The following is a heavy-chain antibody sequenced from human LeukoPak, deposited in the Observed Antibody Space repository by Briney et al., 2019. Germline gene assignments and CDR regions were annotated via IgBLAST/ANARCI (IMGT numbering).Heavy chain of an antibody. V-gene: IGHV3-74*01. CDR1: GFTFSTYW. J-gene: IGHJ4*02. D-gene: IGHD6-6*01. CDR2: INSDGSST. CDR3: ARREYTAFDY. Sequence: AGGSLRLSCAASGFTFSTYWMNWVRQAPGKGPVWVSRINSDGSSTSYADSVKGRFTISRDNAKNTLYLQMNSLRAEDTALYYCARREYTAFDYWGQGTLVTVSS.